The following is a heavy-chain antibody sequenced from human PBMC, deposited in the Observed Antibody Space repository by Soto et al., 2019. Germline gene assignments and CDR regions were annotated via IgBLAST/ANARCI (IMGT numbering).Heavy chain of an antibody. CDR3: AHSVFRMGSGWFLRADFDY. V-gene: IGHV1-8*01. Sequence: ASVKVSCKASGYTFTSYDINWVRQATGQGLEWMGWMNPNSGNTGYAQKFQGRLTITKDTSKNQVVLTMTNMDPVDTATYYCAHSVFRMGSGWFLRADFDYWGQGTLVTVSS. J-gene: IGHJ4*02. CDR2: MNPNSGNT. CDR1: GYTFTSYD. D-gene: IGHD6-19*01.